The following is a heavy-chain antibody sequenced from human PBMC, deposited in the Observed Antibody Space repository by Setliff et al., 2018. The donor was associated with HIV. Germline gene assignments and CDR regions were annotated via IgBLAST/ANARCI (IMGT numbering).Heavy chain of an antibody. J-gene: IGHJ6*02. CDR3: ARDRCSGGSCTSSYYYYGMDV. CDR1: GYTFTTYG. D-gene: IGHD2-15*01. Sequence: WASVKVSCKPSGYTFTTYGISWVRQAPGQGLEWMGWISAYNGNTNYAQKLQGRVTMTTDTSTSTAYMELRSLRSDDTAVYYCARDRCSGGSCTSSYYYYGMDVWGQGTTVTVSS. CDR2: ISAYNGNT. V-gene: IGHV1-18*01.